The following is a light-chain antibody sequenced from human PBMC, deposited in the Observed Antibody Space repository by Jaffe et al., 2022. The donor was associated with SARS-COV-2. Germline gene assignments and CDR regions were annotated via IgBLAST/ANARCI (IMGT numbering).Light chain of an antibody. V-gene: IGLV2-14*03. CDR2: DVS. CDR1: SSDIGGYNY. Sequence: QSALTQPASVSGSPGQSITISCTGTSSDIGGYNYVSWYQQHPGKVPKLMIYDVSSRPSGVSNRFSGSKSANTASLTISGLQAEDEADYYCSSYTSSGTVLFGGGTKLTVL. CDR3: SSYTSSGTVL. J-gene: IGLJ2*01.